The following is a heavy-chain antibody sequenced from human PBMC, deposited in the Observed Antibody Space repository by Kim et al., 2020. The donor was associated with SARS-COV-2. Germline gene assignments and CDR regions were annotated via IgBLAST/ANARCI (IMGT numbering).Heavy chain of an antibody. V-gene: IGHV1-18*04. J-gene: IGHJ6*02. CDR1: GYTFTSYG. CDR3: ARDPGYCSSTSCYAGGYGMDV. CDR2: ISAYNGNT. Sequence: ASVKVSCKASGYTFTSYGISWVRQAPGQGLEWMGWISAYNGNTNYAQKLQGRVTMTTDTSTSTAYMELRSLRSDDTAVYYCARDPGYCSSTSCYAGGYGMDVWGQGTTVTVSS. D-gene: IGHD2-2*01.